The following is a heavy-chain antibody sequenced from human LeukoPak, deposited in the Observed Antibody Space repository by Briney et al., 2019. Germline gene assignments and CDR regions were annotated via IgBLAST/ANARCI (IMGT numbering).Heavy chain of an antibody. D-gene: IGHD5-18*01. CDR2: IIPILGIA. Sequence: ASVRVSFKASGGTFSSYAISWVRQAPGQGLEWMGRIIPILGIANYAQKFQGRVTITADKSTSTAYMELSSLRSEDTAVYYCARGYSYGSSYYYYGMDVWGQGTTVTVSS. CDR3: ARGYSYGSSYYYYGMDV. V-gene: IGHV1-69*04. J-gene: IGHJ6*02. CDR1: GGTFSSYA.